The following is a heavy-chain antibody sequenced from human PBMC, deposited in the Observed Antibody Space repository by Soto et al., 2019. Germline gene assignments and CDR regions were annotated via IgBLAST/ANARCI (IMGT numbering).Heavy chain of an antibody. CDR3: ARRYRVRGWDYYGMDV. D-gene: IGHD1-26*01. CDR1: GFTFSSYS. J-gene: IGHJ6*02. Sequence: GGSLRLSCAASGFTFSSYSMNWVRQAPGKGLEWVSYISSSSSTIYYADSVKGRFTISRDNAKNSLYLQMNSLRDEDTAVYYCARRYRVRGWDYYGMDVWGQGTTVTVSS. CDR2: ISSSSSTI. V-gene: IGHV3-48*02.